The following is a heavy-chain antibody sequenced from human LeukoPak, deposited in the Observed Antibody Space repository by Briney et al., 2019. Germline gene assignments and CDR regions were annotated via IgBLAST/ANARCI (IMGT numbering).Heavy chain of an antibody. CDR1: GFTFDDYG. V-gene: IGHV3-20*04. D-gene: IGHD6-13*01. J-gene: IGHJ6*03. CDR2: INWNGGST. CDR3: ATSTGYSRKNYYMDV. Sequence: PGGSLRLSCAASGFTFDDYGMSWARQAPGKGLEWVSGINWNGGSTGYADSVKGRFTISRDNAKNSLYLQMNSLRAEDTALYYCATSTGYSRKNYYMDVWGKGTTVTVSS.